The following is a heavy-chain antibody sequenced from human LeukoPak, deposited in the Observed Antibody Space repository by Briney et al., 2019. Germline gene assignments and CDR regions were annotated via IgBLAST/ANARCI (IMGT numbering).Heavy chain of an antibody. J-gene: IGHJ4*02. CDR1: GSSISSGYY. CDR2: IYHSGST. D-gene: IGHD6-13*01. Sequence: PSETLSLTCTVSGSSISSGYYWGWIRQPPGKGLEWIGSIYHSGSTYYNPSLKSRVTISVDTSKNQFSLKLSSVTAADTAVYYCARKTGYSSSWFVFRYFGYWGQGTLVTVSS. CDR3: ARKTGYSSSWFVFRYFGY. V-gene: IGHV4-38-2*02.